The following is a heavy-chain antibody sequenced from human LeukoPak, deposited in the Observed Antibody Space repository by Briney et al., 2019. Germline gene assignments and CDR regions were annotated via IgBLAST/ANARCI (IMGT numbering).Heavy chain of an antibody. V-gene: IGHV4-39*07. CDR1: GGSISSSSYY. D-gene: IGHD3-10*01. CDR2: IYYSGST. Sequence: SETLSLTCTVSGGSISSSSYYWGWVRQPPGKGLEWIGSIYYSGSTYYNPSLKSRVTISVDTSKNQFSLKLSSVTAADTAVYYCARDPVLWFEANNDAFDIWGQGTMVTVSS. CDR3: ARDPVLWFEANNDAFDI. J-gene: IGHJ3*02.